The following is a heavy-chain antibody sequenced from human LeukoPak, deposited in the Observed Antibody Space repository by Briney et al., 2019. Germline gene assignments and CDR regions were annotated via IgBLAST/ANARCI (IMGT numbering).Heavy chain of an antibody. V-gene: IGHV4-4*02. J-gene: IGHJ4*02. D-gene: IGHD3-16*02. Sequence: PSEAPSLTSGVSGGSITSTNRWGWAGRPPGQGLEWMVEVALAGLTNYKPPLRSRVIMALDTSKTHLSLNLTSVTAADTAIYSCSRENGALSPFGYWGQGTLVIVPS. CDR1: GGSITSTNR. CDR2: VALAGLT. CDR3: SRENGALSPFGY.